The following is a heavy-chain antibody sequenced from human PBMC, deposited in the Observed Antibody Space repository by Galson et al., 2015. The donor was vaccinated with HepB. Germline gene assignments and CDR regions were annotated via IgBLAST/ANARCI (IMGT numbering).Heavy chain of an antibody. CDR1: GFTFSKHG. V-gene: IGHV3-33*01. CDR2: IWYDGTEK. Sequence: SLRLSCAASGFTFSKHGMHWVRQAPGKGLEWVAVIWYDGTEKNYADSVKGRFTISRDNSRNTMSLQMDSLRVEDTVVYYCARRGELMDAFDIWGQGTTVTVSS. CDR3: ARRGELMDAFDI. J-gene: IGHJ3*02. D-gene: IGHD3-10*01.